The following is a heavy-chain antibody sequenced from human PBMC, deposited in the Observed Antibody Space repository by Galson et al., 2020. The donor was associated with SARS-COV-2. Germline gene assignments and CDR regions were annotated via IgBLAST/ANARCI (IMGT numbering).Heavy chain of an antibody. D-gene: IGHD3-3*01. J-gene: IGHJ4*02. CDR1: GYTFTSNG. Sequence: ASVKVSCKTSGYTFTSNGISWVRQAPGQGLEWMGWITTYNGDTNYAQKFQGRVTMTTDTSTSTAYMELRSLRSDDTAVYYCARRYDFWSAEKGSLPDYWGQGTLVTVSS. CDR3: ARRYDFWSAEKGSLPDY. V-gene: IGHV1-18*04. CDR2: ITTYNGDT.